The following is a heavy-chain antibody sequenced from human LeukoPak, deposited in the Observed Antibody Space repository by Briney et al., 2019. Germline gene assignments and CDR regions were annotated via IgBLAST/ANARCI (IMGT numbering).Heavy chain of an antibody. V-gene: IGHV3-21*01. CDR3: ARDQGAIAVAGDYFDY. J-gene: IGHJ4*02. D-gene: IGHD6-19*01. Sequence: PGGSLRLSCAASGFTFSGYSMNWVRQAPGKGLEWVSSISSSSSYIYYADSVKGRFTISRDNAKNSLYLQMNSLRAEDTAVYYCARDQGAIAVAGDYFDYWGQGTLVTVSS. CDR1: GFTFSGYS. CDR2: ISSSSSYI.